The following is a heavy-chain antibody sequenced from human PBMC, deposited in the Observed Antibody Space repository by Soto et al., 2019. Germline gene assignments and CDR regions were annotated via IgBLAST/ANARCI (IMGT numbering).Heavy chain of an antibody. CDR2: ISGSGGST. Sequence: LRLSCAASVFTFSSYAMGWVRQAPGKGLEWVSTISGSGGSTYYADSVKGRFTISRDNAKNSLYLQMNSLRDEDTAVYYCAREIVPAARYYYGMDVWGQGTTVTVSS. D-gene: IGHD2-2*01. CDR1: VFTFSSYA. CDR3: AREIVPAARYYYGMDV. V-gene: IGHV3-23*01. J-gene: IGHJ6*02.